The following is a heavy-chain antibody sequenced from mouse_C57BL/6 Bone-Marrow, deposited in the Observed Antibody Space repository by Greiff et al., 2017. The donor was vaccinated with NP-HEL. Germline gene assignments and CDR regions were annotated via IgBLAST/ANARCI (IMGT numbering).Heavy chain of an antibody. CDR1: GYTFTDYY. CDR3: ARPHYDGFAY. V-gene: IGHV1-19*01. D-gene: IGHD2-4*01. J-gene: IGHJ3*01. CDR2: INPYNGGT. Sequence: VQLKQSGPVLVKPGASVKMSCKASGYTFTDYYMNWVKQSPGKSLEWIGVINPYNGGTSYNPKFKGKATLTVDKSSSTAYMELNSLTSEDSAVYYCARPHYDGFAYWGQGTLVTVSA.